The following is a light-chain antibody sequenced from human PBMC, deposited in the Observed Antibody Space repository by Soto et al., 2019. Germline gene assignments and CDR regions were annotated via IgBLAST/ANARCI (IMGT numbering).Light chain of an antibody. Sequence: QSVLTQSPSASASLGASVKLTCTLSSGYSTYGIAWHQQQPEKGPRFLMKLNSDGSHNKGDGIPDRFSGSSSGAERYLTISGLQFEDEADYYCQTWGTGIWVFGGGTKLTVL. CDR3: QTWGTGIWV. CDR1: SGYSTYG. V-gene: IGLV4-69*01. J-gene: IGLJ3*02. CDR2: LNSDGSH.